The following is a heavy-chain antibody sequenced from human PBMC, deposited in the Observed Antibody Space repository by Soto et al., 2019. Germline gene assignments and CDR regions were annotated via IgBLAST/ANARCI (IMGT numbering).Heavy chain of an antibody. J-gene: IGHJ5*02. D-gene: IGHD1-20*01. CDR2: IYYSGNT. CDR1: GDSISSYY. Sequence: LSLTCTVSGDSISSYYWSWIRQPPGKGLEWIGYIYYSGNTNYNPSLKSRVTISVDMSKSQFSLKLNSVTAADTAVYYCARERGYNWHVGQNNWFDPWGQGTPVTVSS. V-gene: IGHV4-59*01. CDR3: ARERGYNWHVGQNNWFDP.